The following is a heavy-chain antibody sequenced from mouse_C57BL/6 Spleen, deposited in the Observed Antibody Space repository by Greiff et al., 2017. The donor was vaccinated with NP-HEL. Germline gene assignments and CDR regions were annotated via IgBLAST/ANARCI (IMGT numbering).Heavy chain of an antibody. V-gene: IGHV2-9-1*01. CDR1: GFSLTSYA. J-gene: IGHJ4*01. CDR2: IWPGGGT. CDR3: ARGVTSAMDY. D-gene: IGHD2-3*01. Sequence: VQRVESGPGLVAPSQSLSITCTVSGFSLTSYAISWVRQPPGKGLEWLGVIWPGGGTNYNSALKSRLSISKDNSKSQVFLKMNSLQTDDTARYDCARGVTSAMDYWGQGTSVTVSA.